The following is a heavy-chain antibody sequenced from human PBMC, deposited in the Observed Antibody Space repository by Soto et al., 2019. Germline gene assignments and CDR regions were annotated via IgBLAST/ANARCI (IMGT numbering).Heavy chain of an antibody. V-gene: IGHV4-4*02. Sequence: QVQLQESGPGLLKPSGTLSLTCTVSSGSITSSNWWSWVRQPPGKGLEWIGEVAHNGYSHPTSSLKSRVTISIDNSRNQFSLRLTSVTAADTALYYCARNRYDGYDFDSWGQGTLVAVSS. J-gene: IGHJ4*02. D-gene: IGHD5-12*01. CDR3: ARNRYDGYDFDS. CDR1: SGSITSSNW. CDR2: VAHNGYS.